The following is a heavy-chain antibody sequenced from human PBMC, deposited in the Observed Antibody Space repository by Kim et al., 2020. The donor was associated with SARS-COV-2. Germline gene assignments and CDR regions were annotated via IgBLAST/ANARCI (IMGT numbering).Heavy chain of an antibody. Sequence: GGSLRLSCAASGFTFSSYGMHWVRQAPGKGLEWVAVIWYDGSNKYYADSVKGRFTISRDNSKNTLYLQMNSLRAEDTAVYYCAKDGRLGDFCSGYQNYYGMDVWGQGTTVTVSS. CDR3: AKDGRLGDFCSGYQNYYGMDV. V-gene: IGHV3-33*06. J-gene: IGHJ6*02. CDR1: GFTFSSYG. D-gene: IGHD3-3*01. CDR2: IWYDGSNK.